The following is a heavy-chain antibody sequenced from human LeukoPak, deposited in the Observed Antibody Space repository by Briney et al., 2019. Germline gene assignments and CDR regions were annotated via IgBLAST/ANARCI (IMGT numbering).Heavy chain of an antibody. D-gene: IGHD3-16*01. V-gene: IGHV3-7*01. CDR1: GFTFSDYY. CDR2: IKEDGSEK. CDR3: ARGRLTHDY. Sequence: GGSLRLSCAASGFTFSDYYMSWIRQAPGKGLEWVANIKEDGSEKYYVDSVKGRFTISRDNAKNSLYLQMNSLRAEDTAVYYCARGRLTHDYWGQGTLVTVSS. J-gene: IGHJ4*02.